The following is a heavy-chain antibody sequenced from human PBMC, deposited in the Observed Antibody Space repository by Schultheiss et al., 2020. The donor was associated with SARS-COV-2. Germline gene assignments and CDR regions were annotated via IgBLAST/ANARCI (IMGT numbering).Heavy chain of an antibody. Sequence: GGSLRLSCSASGFTFSSYAMHWVRQAPGKGLEYVSAISSNGGSTYYADSVKGRFTISRDNSKNTLYLQMNSLRAEDTAVYYCARATEGGYYDSSGYYYYYYGMDVWGQGTTVTVSS. V-gene: IGHV3-64*04. CDR3: ARATEGGYYDSSGYYYYYYGMDV. CDR1: GFTFSSYA. J-gene: IGHJ6*02. CDR2: ISSNGGST. D-gene: IGHD3-22*01.